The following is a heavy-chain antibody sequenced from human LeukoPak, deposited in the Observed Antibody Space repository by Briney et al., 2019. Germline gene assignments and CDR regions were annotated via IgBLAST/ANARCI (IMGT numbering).Heavy chain of an antibody. CDR3: ARGPLSRGWSYSLDF. CDR2: IYHSGST. CDR1: GYSISSGYY. J-gene: IGHJ4*02. V-gene: IGHV4-38-2*02. D-gene: IGHD6-19*01. Sequence: SETLSLTCTVSGYSISSGYYWGWIRQPPGKGLEWIGSIYHSGSTYYNPSLKSRVTISVDMSKNHFSLRLRSVTAADTAMYYCARGPLSRGWSYSLDFGGRGSQVPVSS.